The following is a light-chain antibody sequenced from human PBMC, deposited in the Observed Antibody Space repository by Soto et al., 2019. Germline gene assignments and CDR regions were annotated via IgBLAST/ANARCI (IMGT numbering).Light chain of an antibody. CDR3: QQRSSRYT. Sequence: EVVLTQSPVTLSLSPGERATLSCRASQSVGFYLAWYQQKPGQAPRLLIYDASKRATGIPPRFSGSGSGTDFTLTISSLEPEYFAVYYCQQRSSRYTFGPGTKLEIK. CDR1: QSVGFY. J-gene: IGKJ2*01. V-gene: IGKV3-11*01. CDR2: DAS.